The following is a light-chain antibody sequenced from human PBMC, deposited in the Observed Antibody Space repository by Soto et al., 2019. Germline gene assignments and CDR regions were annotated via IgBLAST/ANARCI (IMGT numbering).Light chain of an antibody. V-gene: IGKV3D-15*01. Sequence: VVLTQSPGTLSLSPGQRATLSCRASQTVNSNLAWFQQKPGQAPRLLIYAASTRATGIPARFSGSGSETEFTLTIASLQSEDFAVYYCQQYNYWPPGYTFGQGTKLEIK. CDR1: QTVNSN. CDR3: QQYNYWPPGYT. CDR2: AAS. J-gene: IGKJ2*01.